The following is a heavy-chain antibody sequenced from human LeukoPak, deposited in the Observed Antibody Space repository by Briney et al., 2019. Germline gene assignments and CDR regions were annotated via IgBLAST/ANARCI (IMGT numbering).Heavy chain of an antibody. V-gene: IGHV3-43*01. Sequence: QPGGSLRLSCAAYGFTFDDYTMNWVRQAPGKGLEWVSLIRWDGGSTYYAASVKGRFTISRDNSKNYLYLQMNSLRTEDTALYYCAKEGDGYHWGQGTMVTVSS. CDR3: AKEGDGYH. J-gene: IGHJ3*01. D-gene: IGHD5-24*01. CDR1: GFTFDDYT. CDR2: IRWDGGST.